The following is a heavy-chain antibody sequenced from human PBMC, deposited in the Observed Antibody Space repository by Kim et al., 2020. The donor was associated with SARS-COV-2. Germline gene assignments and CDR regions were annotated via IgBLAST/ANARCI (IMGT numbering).Heavy chain of an antibody. V-gene: IGHV5-10-1*01. CDR3: ARSGGGSGWYSNWFDP. CDR1: GYSFTSYW. J-gene: IGHJ5*02. CDR2: IDPSDSYT. D-gene: IGHD6-19*01. Sequence: GESLKISCKGSGYSFTSYWISWVRQMPGKGLEWMGRIDPSDSYTNYSPSFQGHVTISADKSISTAYLQWSSLKASDTAMYYCARSGGGSGWYSNWFDPWGQGTLVTVSS.